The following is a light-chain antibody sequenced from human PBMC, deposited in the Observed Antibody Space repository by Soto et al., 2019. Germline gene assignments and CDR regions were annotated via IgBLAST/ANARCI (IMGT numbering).Light chain of an antibody. V-gene: IGKV3-20*01. CDR1: QSVSSSY. Sequence: EIALPQSPGTLSLSQGERATLSCRASQSVSSSYLAWYQQEPGQAPRLLIYGASSRATGIPDRFSGSGSGTDFTLTISRLEPEDFAVYYCQQYGSSPEWTFGQGTKVDIK. J-gene: IGKJ1*01. CDR3: QQYGSSPEWT. CDR2: GAS.